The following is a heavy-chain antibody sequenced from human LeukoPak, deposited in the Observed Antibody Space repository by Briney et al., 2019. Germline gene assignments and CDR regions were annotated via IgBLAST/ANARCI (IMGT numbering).Heavy chain of an antibody. Sequence: GGSLRLSCAASGFTFSNFGMNWVRQAPGKGLEWVSFISSSSSYIYYTDSVKGRFTISRDNAKNSVYLQMNSLRAEDTALYYCARDRFGSSNDAFDTWGQGTVVTVSS. CDR3: ARDRFGSSNDAFDT. V-gene: IGHV3-21*01. CDR2: ISSSSSYI. J-gene: IGHJ3*02. CDR1: GFTFSNFG. D-gene: IGHD3-10*01.